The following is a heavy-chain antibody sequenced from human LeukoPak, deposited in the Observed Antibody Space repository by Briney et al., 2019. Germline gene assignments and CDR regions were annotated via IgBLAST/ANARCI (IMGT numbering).Heavy chain of an antibody. CDR1: GFTFSSYW. V-gene: IGHV3-7*01. J-gene: IGHJ4*02. CDR3: ARDRTRGCSGGSCYQIDY. D-gene: IGHD2-15*01. CDR2: IKQDGSEK. Sequence: GGSLRLSCAASGFTFSSYWMSWVRQAPGKGLEWVANIKQDGSEKYYVDSVKGRFTISRDNAKNSLYLQMNSLRAEDTAVYYCARDRTRGCSGGSCYQIDYWGQGTLVTVSS.